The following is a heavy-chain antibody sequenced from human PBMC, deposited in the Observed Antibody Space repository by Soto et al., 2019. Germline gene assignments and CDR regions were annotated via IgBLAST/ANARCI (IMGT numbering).Heavy chain of an antibody. CDR2: INAGNGNT. CDR1: GYTITNYA. CDR3: ARSDMTVAAAFNI. D-gene: IGHD6-19*01. J-gene: IGHJ3*02. Sequence: QAQLVQSGAEVKKPGASGKVSCKASGYTITNYAIHWVRQAPGQGLEWMGWINAGNGNTKYSQNFQGRVTITRDTSARTAYLELSSLRSEDTAVYFCARSDMTVAAAFNIWGQGTKVTVSS. V-gene: IGHV1-3*01.